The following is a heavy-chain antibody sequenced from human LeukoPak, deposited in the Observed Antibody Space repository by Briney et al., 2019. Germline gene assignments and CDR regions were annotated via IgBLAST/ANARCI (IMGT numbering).Heavy chain of an antibody. Sequence: GGSLSLSCAASGFTFSGFWMYWVRQPPGQGLVWVSRINSDGTNTTYADSVKGRFTISRDNAKNTLYLQMNSLRAEDTAVYYCARDGNYDSGSYMEFFIEYCGQRSPLTVSS. V-gene: IGHV3-74*01. D-gene: IGHD3-10*01. CDR1: GFTFSGFW. CDR3: ARDGNYDSGSYMEFFIEY. J-gene: IGHJ4*01. CDR2: INSDGTNT.